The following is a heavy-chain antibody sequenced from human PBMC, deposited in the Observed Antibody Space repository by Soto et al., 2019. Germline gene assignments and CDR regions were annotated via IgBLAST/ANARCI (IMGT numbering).Heavy chain of an antibody. CDR3: AKTETFNGYYNAFDY. CDR1: GFNFNTYW. D-gene: IGHD3-9*01. V-gene: IGHV3-23*01. CDR2: ISGGGGST. Sequence: GGSLRLSCAASGFNFNTYWMYWVRQAPGKGLEWVASISGGGGSTYYADSVKGRFSISRDNSNRMVYLQMGSLTAGDTAVYYCAKTETFNGYYNAFDYWGQGTRVTVSS. J-gene: IGHJ4*02.